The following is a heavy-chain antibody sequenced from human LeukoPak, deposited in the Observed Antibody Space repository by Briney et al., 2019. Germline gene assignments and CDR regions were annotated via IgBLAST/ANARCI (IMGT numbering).Heavy chain of an antibody. CDR1: GFTFSDYY. J-gene: IGHJ6*04. Sequence: GGSLRLSCAASGFTFSDYYMSWIRQAPGKGLEWVSYISSSGSTIYYADSVKGRFTISRDNSKNTLYLQMNSLRAEDTAVYYCARSPWTLAAAGTDYYGMDVWGKGTTVTVSS. CDR2: ISSSGSTI. D-gene: IGHD6-13*01. V-gene: IGHV3-11*04. CDR3: ARSPWTLAAAGTDYYGMDV.